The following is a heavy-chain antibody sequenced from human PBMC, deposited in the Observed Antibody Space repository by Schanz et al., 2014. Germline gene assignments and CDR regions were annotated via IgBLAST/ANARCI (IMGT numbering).Heavy chain of an antibody. V-gene: IGHV1-18*01. Sequence: QGQLVQSGAEVKKPGASVKVSCKASGYTFTSYGITWVRQAPGQGLEWMGWISAYNGHTTYAQKFQGRVTMTTDTSTSTAYMELISVRYDDTAMYYCARGIPYCSSTSCSGLDAYDVWGQGTLVTVSS. CDR1: GYTFTSYG. D-gene: IGHD2-2*01. J-gene: IGHJ3*01. CDR2: ISAYNGHT. CDR3: ARGIPYCSSTSCSGLDAYDV.